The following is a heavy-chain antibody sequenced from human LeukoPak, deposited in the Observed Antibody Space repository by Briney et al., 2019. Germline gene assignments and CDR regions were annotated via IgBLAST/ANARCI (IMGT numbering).Heavy chain of an antibody. CDR3: ATYGSSGYFDY. CDR1: GFTFSNYA. J-gene: IGHJ4*02. Sequence: PGGSLRLSCAASGFTFSNYAMSWVRQAPGKGLEWVSSITGSGGSTYYADSVKGRFTISRDNSKNTLYLQMNSLRAEDTAVYYCATYGSSGYFDYWGQGTLVTVSS. CDR2: ITGSGGST. D-gene: IGHD3-22*01. V-gene: IGHV3-23*01.